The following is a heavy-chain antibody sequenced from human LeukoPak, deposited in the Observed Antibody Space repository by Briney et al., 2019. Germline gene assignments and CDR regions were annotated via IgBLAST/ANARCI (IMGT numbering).Heavy chain of an antibody. J-gene: IGHJ4*02. CDR1: GYSFTNYW. CDR2: IYPGDSDT. CDR3: ARSFDCTTTSCYPFDY. Sequence: GESLKISCKASGYSFTNYWIGWVRQMPGKGLEWMGIIYPGDSDTRYSPSFQGQVTISADKSITTAYLQWSSLKVSDTAMYYCARSFDCTTTSCYPFDYWGQGTLVTVSS. D-gene: IGHD2-2*01. V-gene: IGHV5-51*01.